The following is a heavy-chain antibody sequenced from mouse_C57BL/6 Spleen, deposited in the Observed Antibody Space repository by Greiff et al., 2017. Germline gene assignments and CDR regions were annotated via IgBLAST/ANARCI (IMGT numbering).Heavy chain of an antibody. Sequence: VQLQQSGPELVKPGASVKIPCKASGYTFTDYNMDWVKQSHGKSLEWIGDINPNNGGTIYNQKFKGKATLTVDKSSSTAYMELRSLRSDDTAVDYCAREVVAHYYAMDYWGQGTSVTVSS. CDR1: GYTFTDYN. V-gene: IGHV1-18*01. CDR3: AREVVAHYYAMDY. J-gene: IGHJ4*01. D-gene: IGHD1-1*01. CDR2: INPNNGGT.